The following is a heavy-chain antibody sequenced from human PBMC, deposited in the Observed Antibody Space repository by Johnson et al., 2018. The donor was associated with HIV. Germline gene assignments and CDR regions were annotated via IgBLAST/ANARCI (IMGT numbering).Heavy chain of an antibody. CDR2: ISYDGSNK. CDR1: GFSISNYA. V-gene: IGHV3-30*04. Sequence: QVQLVESGGGVVQPGRSLRLACVTSGFSISNYAMHWVRQAPGKGLEWVAVISYDGSNKYYADSVKGRFTISRDNSKNTLYLQMNSLRAEDTAVYYCAKDKDAFDIWGQGTMVTVSS. J-gene: IGHJ3*02. CDR3: AKDKDAFDI.